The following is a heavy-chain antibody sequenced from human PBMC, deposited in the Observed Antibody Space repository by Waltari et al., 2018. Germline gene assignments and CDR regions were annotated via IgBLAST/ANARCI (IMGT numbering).Heavy chain of an antibody. J-gene: IGHJ4*02. Sequence: QVQLQESGPGLVKPSETLSLTCAVFGHSIRSEYFWGWIRQPPGRGLEWIGPTHHDGTTFYSPSLQKRITISLDTSNNQFSLRLRSMTAADTAVYYCAAVAWHYSVRIDYWGQGTLVTVSS. CDR3: AAVAWHYSVRIDY. CDR1: GHSIRSEYF. D-gene: IGHD6-19*01. V-gene: IGHV4-38-2*01. CDR2: THHDGTT.